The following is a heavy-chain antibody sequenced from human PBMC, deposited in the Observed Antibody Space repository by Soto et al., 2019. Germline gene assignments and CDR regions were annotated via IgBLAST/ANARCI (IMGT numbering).Heavy chain of an antibody. CDR1: GGSISSYY. CDR3: ASTYCTNGVCLDHAFDY. V-gene: IGHV4-59*01. D-gene: IGHD2-8*01. J-gene: IGHJ4*02. CDR2: IYYSGST. Sequence: PSETLSLTCTVSGGSISSYYWSWIRQPPGKGLEWIGYIYYSGSTNYNPSLKSRVTISVDTSKNQFSLKLSSVTAADTAVYYCASTYCTNGVCLDHAFDYWGQGTLVTVSS.